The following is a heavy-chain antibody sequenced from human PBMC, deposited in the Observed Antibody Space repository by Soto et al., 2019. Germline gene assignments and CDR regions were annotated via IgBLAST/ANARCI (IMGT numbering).Heavy chain of an antibody. J-gene: IGHJ4*02. Sequence: QVQLQESGPGLMKPSETLSLTCTVSGGSISGSSYYWTWIRQPPGKGLEWIGYTYFTGTTDYNPSLKSRVTISAAPSKNQFSLTLTSVTAADTAVYYCAREGRRISMIRGFDSWGQGILVTVSS. D-gene: IGHD3-10*01. CDR2: TYFTGTT. V-gene: IGHV4-61*01. CDR1: GGSISGSSYY. CDR3: AREGRRISMIRGFDS.